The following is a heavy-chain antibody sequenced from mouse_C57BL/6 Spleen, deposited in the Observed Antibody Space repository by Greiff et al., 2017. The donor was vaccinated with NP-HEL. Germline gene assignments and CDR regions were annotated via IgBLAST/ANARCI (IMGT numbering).Heavy chain of an antibody. J-gene: IGHJ2*01. CDR3: ARDYYGSRVDY. CDR1: GYSITSGYY. Sequence: EVQLQESGPGLVKPSQSLSLTCSVTGYSITSGYYWNWIRQFPGNKLECMGYISYDGSNNYNPSLKNLISITRYTSKNQFFLKFNSVTTEDTATYYCARDYYGSRVDYWGQGTTLTVSS. V-gene: IGHV3-6*01. CDR2: ISYDGSN. D-gene: IGHD1-1*01.